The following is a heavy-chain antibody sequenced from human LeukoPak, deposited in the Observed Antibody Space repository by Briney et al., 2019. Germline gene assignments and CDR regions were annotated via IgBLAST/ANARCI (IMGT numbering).Heavy chain of an antibody. CDR3: AREEVVPAAIDY. V-gene: IGHV1-2*02. Sequence: ASVKVSCKASGYTFTGYYMHWVRQAPGQGLEWMGWINPNSGGTNYAQKFQGRVTMTRDTSISTAYMELSRLRSEDTAVYYCAREEVVPAAIDYWGQGTLVTVSS. CDR1: GYTFTGYY. D-gene: IGHD2-2*02. J-gene: IGHJ4*02. CDR2: INPNSGGT.